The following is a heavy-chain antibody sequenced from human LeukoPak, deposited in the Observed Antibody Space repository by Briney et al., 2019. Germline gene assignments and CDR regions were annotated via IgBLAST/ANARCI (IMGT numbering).Heavy chain of an antibody. J-gene: IGHJ6*02. Sequence: PGGSLRLSCAASGFTFSDYYMSWIRQAPGKGLEWVSYISSSGSTIYYADSVKGRSTISRDNAKNSLYLQMNSLRAEDTAVYYCARGSGYYTYYYYGMDVWGQGTTVTVSS. CDR2: ISSSGSTI. V-gene: IGHV3-11*01. CDR1: GFTFSDYY. CDR3: ARGSGYYTYYYYGMDV. D-gene: IGHD3-3*01.